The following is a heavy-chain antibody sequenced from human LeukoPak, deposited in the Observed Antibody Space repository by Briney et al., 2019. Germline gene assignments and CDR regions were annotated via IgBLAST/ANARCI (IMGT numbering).Heavy chain of an antibody. CDR2: ISRAGDRT. V-gene: IGHV3-23*01. CDR3: ARGESFAFDV. Sequence: GGSLRLSCAASGFTFSSYAMSWVRQAPGKGLEWVSSISRAGDRTYYEDSVKGRFTISRDNSRNTMYLQMNSRRAEDTAVYYCARGESFAFDVWGQGTMVTVSS. J-gene: IGHJ3*01. CDR1: GFTFSSYA.